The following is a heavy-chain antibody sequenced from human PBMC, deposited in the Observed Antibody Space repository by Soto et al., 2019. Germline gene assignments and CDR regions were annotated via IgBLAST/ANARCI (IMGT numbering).Heavy chain of an antibody. Sequence: EVRLVESGGGLVQPGGSLRLSCVASGFTFTNYWMSWVRQAPGKGVEWVANIKGDGSEKRYVDSVKGRLTSSRDSAKNSVYLQMNSLRVEDTALYYCGRDEVRNGVGFWGHGTTVTVSS. CDR3: GRDEVRNGVGF. CDR1: GFTFTNYW. J-gene: IGHJ6*02. CDR2: IKGDGSEK. V-gene: IGHV3-7*01.